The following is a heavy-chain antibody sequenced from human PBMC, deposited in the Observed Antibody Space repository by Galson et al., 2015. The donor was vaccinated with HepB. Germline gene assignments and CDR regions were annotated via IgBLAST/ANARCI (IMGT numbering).Heavy chain of an antibody. CDR2: ISSRSGYM. CDR3: ARDGLEYRSGGSCYGFDY. CDR1: GFTFSSYS. V-gene: IGHV3-21*01. Sequence: SLRLSCAASGFTFSSYSMNWVRQAPGKGLEWVSSISSRSGYMFYADSVKGRFTISRDNAKNSLYLQMNSLRAEDTAVYYCARDGLEYRSGGSCYGFDYWGQGTLVTVSS. D-gene: IGHD2-15*01. J-gene: IGHJ4*02.